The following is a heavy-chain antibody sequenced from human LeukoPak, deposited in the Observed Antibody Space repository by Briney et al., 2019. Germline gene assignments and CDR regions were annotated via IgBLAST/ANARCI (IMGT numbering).Heavy chain of an antibody. CDR2: INSDGSGT. J-gene: IGHJ4*02. Sequence: GGSLRLSCAASGFTFSSYWMHWVRQAPGKGLVWVSRINSDGSGTSYADSVKGRFTISRDNAKNSLYLQMNSLRAEDTAVYYCARDSEYQLLVDYWGQGTLVTVSS. D-gene: IGHD2-2*01. CDR3: ARDSEYQLLVDY. CDR1: GFTFSSYW. V-gene: IGHV3-74*01.